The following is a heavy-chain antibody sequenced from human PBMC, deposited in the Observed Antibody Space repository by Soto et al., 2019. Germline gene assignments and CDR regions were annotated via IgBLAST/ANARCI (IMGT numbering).Heavy chain of an antibody. CDR3: AISSGWDNWFDP. J-gene: IGHJ5*02. CDR1: GGSISSSSYY. CDR2: IYYSGST. Sequence: PSETLSLTCTVSGGSISSSSYYWGWIRQPPGKGLAWIGSIYYSGSTYYNPSLKSRVTISVDTSKNQFSLKLSSVTAADTAVYYCAISSGWDNWFDPWGQGTLVTVSS. D-gene: IGHD6-19*01. V-gene: IGHV4-39*01.